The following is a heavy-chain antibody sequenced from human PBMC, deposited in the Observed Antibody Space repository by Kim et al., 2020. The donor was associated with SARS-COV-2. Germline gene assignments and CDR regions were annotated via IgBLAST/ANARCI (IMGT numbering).Heavy chain of an antibody. CDR1: GFIFSGST. CDR3: SRTLPGICSNWFDY. V-gene: IGHV3-73*01. J-gene: IGHJ5*01. Sequence: GGSLRLSCVASGFIFSGSTMHWVRQASGKGLEWIGRLGTKADNYAAVYAASAQGRFTISRDDSRDTTYLQVSTLKTEDTAVYYCSRTLPGICSNWFDYWG. CDR2: LGTKADNYAA. D-gene: IGHD3-3*02.